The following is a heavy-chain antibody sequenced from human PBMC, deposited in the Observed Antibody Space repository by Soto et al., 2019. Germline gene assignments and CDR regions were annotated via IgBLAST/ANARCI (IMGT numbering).Heavy chain of an antibody. CDR1: GFTFSTYA. Sequence: GGSLRLSCAASGFTFSTYARSWVRQAPGKGLEWVSAISAGGGSTYCADSVNGRFTISRDSSINMLYLQMNSLRTEDTAVYYCAHPRGYGVFDAYDFWGQGAMVTV. J-gene: IGHJ3*01. V-gene: IGHV3-23*01. CDR2: ISAGGGST. CDR3: AHPRGYGVFDAYDF. D-gene: IGHD4-17*01.